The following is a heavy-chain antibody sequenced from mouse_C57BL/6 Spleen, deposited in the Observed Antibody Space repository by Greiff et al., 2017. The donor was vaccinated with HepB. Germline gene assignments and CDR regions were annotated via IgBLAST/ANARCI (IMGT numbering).Heavy chain of an antibody. J-gene: IGHJ2*01. D-gene: IGHD2-4*01. CDR3: ARGDYDGGDYFDY. Sequence: LEESGPELVKPGASVKISCKASGYSFTSYYIHWVKQRPGQGLEWIGWIYPGSGNTKYNEKFKGKATLTADTSSSTAYMQLSSLTSEDSAVYYCARGDYDGGDYFDYWGQGTTLTVSS. CDR2: IYPGSGNT. CDR1: GYSFTSYY. V-gene: IGHV1-66*01.